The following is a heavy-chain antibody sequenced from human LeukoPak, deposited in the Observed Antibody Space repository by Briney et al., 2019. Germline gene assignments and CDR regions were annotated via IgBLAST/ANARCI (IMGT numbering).Heavy chain of an antibody. J-gene: IGHJ4*02. V-gene: IGHV3-30*18. Sequence: GRSLRLSCAASGFTFSSYGMHWVRQAPGKGLEWVAVISYDGSNKYYADSVKGRFTISRDNSKNTLYLQMNSLRAEDTAVYYCAKEEMGGWGEFDYWGQGNLVTGSS. D-gene: IGHD5-24*01. CDR2: ISYDGSNK. CDR3: AKEEMGGWGEFDY. CDR1: GFTFSSYG.